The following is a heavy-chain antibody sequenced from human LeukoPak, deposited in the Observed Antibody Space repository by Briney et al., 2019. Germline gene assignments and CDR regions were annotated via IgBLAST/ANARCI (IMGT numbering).Heavy chain of an antibody. CDR2: ISYDGVTI. Sequence: GGSPRLSCAASGLTFSDSYMSWIRQAPGKGLEWVSYISYDGVTIYYADSVRGRFTVSRDNAKNSLYLQMNSLRAEDTAVYYCVRDTGGYCSGGSCHPWYYFDSWGQGTLVTVSS. V-gene: IGHV3-11*01. CDR1: GLTFSDSY. D-gene: IGHD2-15*01. J-gene: IGHJ4*02. CDR3: VRDTGGYCSGGSCHPWYYFDS.